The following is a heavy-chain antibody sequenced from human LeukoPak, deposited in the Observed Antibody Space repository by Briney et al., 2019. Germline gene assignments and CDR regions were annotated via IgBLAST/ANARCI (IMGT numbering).Heavy chain of an antibody. CDR2: INPNSGST. D-gene: IGHD3-22*01. Sequence: ASVKVSCKASGYTFTGYYMHWVRQAPGQGLEWMGWINPNSGSTNYAQKFQGRVTMTRDTSISTAYMELSRLRSDDTAVYYCAGYVLDYDDSSGPNWGQGTLVTVSS. J-gene: IGHJ4*02. CDR3: AGYVLDYDDSSGPN. V-gene: IGHV1-2*02. CDR1: GYTFTGYY.